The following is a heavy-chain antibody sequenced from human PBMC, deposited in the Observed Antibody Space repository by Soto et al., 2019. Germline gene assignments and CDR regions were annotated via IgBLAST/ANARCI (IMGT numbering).Heavy chain of an antibody. Sequence: SETLSLTCAVSGGSISSGGYSWSWIRQPPGKGLEWIGYIYYSGSTNYNPSLKSRVTISVDTSKNQFSLKLSSVTAADTAVYYLARHNSGGSYLSFNYWGQGTLVTVSS. CDR2: IYYSGST. V-gene: IGHV4-61*08. J-gene: IGHJ4*02. CDR1: GGSISSGGYS. D-gene: IGHD1-26*01. CDR3: ARHNSGGSYLSFNY.